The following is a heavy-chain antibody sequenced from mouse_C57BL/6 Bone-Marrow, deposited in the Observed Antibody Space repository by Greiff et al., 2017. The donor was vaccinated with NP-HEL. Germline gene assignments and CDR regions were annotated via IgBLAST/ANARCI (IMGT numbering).Heavy chain of an antibody. J-gene: IGHJ1*03. V-gene: IGHV1-72*01. D-gene: IGHD1-1*01. CDR1: GYTFTSYL. CDR3: ARDYGSSFTFYWYFDV. Sequence: QVQLQQSGAELVKPGASVKLSCKASGYTFTSYLMHWVKQRPGRGLEWIGRIDPNSGGTKYNEKFKSKATMTVDKPSSTAYMQLSSLTSEDSAFYYCARDYGSSFTFYWYFDVWGTGTTVTVSS. CDR2: IDPNSGGT.